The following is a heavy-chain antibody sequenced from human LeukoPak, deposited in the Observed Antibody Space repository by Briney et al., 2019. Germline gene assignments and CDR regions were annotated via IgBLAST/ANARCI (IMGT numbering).Heavy chain of an antibody. Sequence: GGSLRLSCAASGFTFSSYDMHWVRQAPGKGLEWVAVIWYDGSNKYYADSVKGRFTISRDNSKNTLYLQMNSLRAEDTAVYYCARDGASTRYQFDPWGQGTLVTVSS. CDR3: ARDGASTRYQFDP. J-gene: IGHJ5*02. V-gene: IGHV3-33*01. CDR1: GFTFSSYD. D-gene: IGHD2/OR15-2a*01. CDR2: IWYDGSNK.